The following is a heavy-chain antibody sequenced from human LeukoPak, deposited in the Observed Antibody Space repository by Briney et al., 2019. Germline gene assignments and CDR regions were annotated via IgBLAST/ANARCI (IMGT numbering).Heavy chain of an antibody. CDR2: IYYSGST. J-gene: IGHJ4*02. Sequence: PSETLSLTCTVSGGSISSYYWSWIRQPPGKGLEWIGFIYYSGSTNYNPSLKSRVTISVDTSKNQFSLKLYSVTAADTAVYYCARERVATVDYWGQGTLVTVSS. CDR3: ARERVATVDY. CDR1: GGSISSYY. D-gene: IGHD3-3*01. V-gene: IGHV4-59*01.